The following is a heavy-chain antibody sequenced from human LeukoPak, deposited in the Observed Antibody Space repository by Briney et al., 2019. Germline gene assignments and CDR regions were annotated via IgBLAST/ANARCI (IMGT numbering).Heavy chain of an antibody. CDR3: ARGPDSSWYRGGFDY. J-gene: IGHJ4*02. D-gene: IGHD6-13*01. CDR2: VSHEGSGK. Sequence: GGSLRLSCAASGFSFGSYGMHWVRQAPGKGLEWVAVVSHEGSGKYHADSVKGRFTISRDNSKNTLYLQMNSLRAEDTAVYYCARGPDSSWYRGGFDYWGQGTLVTVSS. CDR1: GFSFGSYG. V-gene: IGHV3-30*03.